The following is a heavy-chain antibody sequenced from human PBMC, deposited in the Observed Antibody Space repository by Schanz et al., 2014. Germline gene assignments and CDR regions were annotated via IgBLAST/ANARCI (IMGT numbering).Heavy chain of an antibody. V-gene: IGHV1-18*01. CDR1: GYTFTSYG. CDR2: ISVYNHNK. Sequence: QVQLVQSGAEVKKPGASVKVSCKASGYTFTSYGISWVRQAPGQGLEWMGWISVYNHNKEYDQKFQGRFTMTTDTSTSTAYMALTDLRSDDTAVYYCARDRRFFDRDDLYYFDSWGQGTLVTVSS. J-gene: IGHJ4*02. D-gene: IGHD3-3*01. CDR3: ARDRRFFDRDDLYYFDS.